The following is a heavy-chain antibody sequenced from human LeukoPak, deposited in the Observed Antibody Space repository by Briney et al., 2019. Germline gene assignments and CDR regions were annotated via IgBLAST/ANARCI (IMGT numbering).Heavy chain of an antibody. J-gene: IGHJ4*02. Sequence: ASVKVSCKASGYTFTSYGISWVRQAPGQGLEWMGWISAYNGNTNYAQKLQGRVTMTTDTSTSTAYMELRSLRSDDTAVYYCARVDVVVVAASSPFDYRGQGTLVTVSS. D-gene: IGHD2-15*01. CDR1: GYTFTSYG. CDR2: ISAYNGNT. CDR3: ARVDVVVVAASSPFDY. V-gene: IGHV1-18*01.